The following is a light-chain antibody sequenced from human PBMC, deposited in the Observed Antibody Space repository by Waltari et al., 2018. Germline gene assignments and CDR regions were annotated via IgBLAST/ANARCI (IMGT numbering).Light chain of an antibody. CDR1: QSVLYNSNNFDY. J-gene: IGKJ4*01. V-gene: IGKV4-1*01. CDR2: WAS. Sequence: DIVMTQSPDSLAVSLGERATINCRSSQSVLYNSNNFDYLAWYQQKTGQPPKLLFYWASTRESGVPDRFSGSGSGTEFTLTINSLQAEDVAIYYCQQYYSRPLTFGGGTRVEIK. CDR3: QQYYSRPLT.